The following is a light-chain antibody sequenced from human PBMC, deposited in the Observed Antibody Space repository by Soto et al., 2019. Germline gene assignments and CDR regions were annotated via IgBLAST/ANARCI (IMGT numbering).Light chain of an antibody. J-gene: IGLJ2*01. CDR2: RND. V-gene: IGLV1-47*01. Sequence: QSVLTQPPSTSGTPGQTVTISCSGSSSNIGSNYVYWYQQLPGTAPQLLIYRNDQRPSGVPDRFSGSKSGTSASLAISGLRSEDEADYYCAEWDDSLSALVVFGGGTKVNVL. CDR3: AEWDDSLSALVV. CDR1: SSNIGSNY.